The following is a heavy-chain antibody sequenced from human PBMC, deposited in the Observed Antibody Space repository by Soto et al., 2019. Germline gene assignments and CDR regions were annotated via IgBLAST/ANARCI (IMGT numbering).Heavy chain of an antibody. J-gene: IGHJ4*02. Sequence: VQLLESGGGLVQPGGSLRLSCATSGLSFSLYSMRWVRQAPGKGLEWVSAISGSGRNIHYADSVKGRFTISRDNSKNTLSLQMNSLRAEDTALYYCAKDDRTASRIDYWGQGTLVTVSS. CDR2: ISGSGRNI. CDR1: GLSFSLYS. D-gene: IGHD2-21*02. CDR3: AKDDRTASRIDY. V-gene: IGHV3-23*01.